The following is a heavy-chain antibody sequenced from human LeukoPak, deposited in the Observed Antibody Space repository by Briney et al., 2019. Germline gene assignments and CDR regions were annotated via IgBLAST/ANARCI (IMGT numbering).Heavy chain of an antibody. CDR2: IYYSDTT. V-gene: IGHV4-59*01. D-gene: IGHD4-17*01. J-gene: IGHJ4*02. CDR3: ARGSVTPDAGY. CDR1: YSPISGYF. Sequence: SEILSLTCTVSYSPISGYFWSWIRQPPGKGLEWIGYIYYSDTTDYNPSLKSRVTISVDTSKSQLSLQLTSMTTADTAVYYCARGSVTPDAGYWGPGILVTVSS.